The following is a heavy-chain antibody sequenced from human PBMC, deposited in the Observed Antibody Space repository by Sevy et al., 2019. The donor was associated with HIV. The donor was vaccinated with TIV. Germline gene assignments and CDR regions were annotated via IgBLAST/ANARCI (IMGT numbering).Heavy chain of an antibody. Sequence: GGSLRLSCVASGFTFDDYAMHWVRQAPGKGLEWVSGISWKSGGIGYADSVKGRFTISRDNVKNSQYLQMNSLRAEDTALYYCAKDTSAAARRGAFDYWGQGTLVTVSS. CDR3: AKDTSAAARRGAFDY. CDR1: GFTFDDYA. D-gene: IGHD6-13*01. V-gene: IGHV3-9*01. J-gene: IGHJ4*02. CDR2: ISWKSGGI.